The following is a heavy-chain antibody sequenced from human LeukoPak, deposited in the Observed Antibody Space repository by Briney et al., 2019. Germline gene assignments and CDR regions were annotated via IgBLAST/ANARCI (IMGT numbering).Heavy chain of an antibody. J-gene: IGHJ6*03. Sequence: GGSLRLSCVVSGFSFDLSAMHWVRQAPGKGLEWVALISHDGRNKYNTDSVKGRFTISRDNSKNTLYLQMNSLRAEDTAVYYCAKEGNYYDSSGYYFYYYYYMDVWGKGTTVTISS. V-gene: IGHV3-30*18. CDR3: AKEGNYYDSSGYYFYYYYYMDV. CDR2: ISHDGRNK. D-gene: IGHD3-22*01. CDR1: GFSFDLSA.